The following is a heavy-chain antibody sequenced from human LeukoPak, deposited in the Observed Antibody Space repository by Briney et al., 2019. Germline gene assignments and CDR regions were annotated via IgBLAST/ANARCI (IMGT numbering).Heavy chain of an antibody. CDR2: INWNGGRT. J-gene: IGHJ4*02. Sequence: GSLRLSCAASGFTFDDYGMSWVRQAPGKGLEWVAGINWNGGRTGYADSVKGRFTISRDNAKNSLYLQMNSLRAEDTALYYCARGRDGYKLGDYWGQGTLVTVSS. CDR3: ARGRDGYKLGDY. CDR1: GFTFDDYG. V-gene: IGHV3-20*04. D-gene: IGHD5-24*01.